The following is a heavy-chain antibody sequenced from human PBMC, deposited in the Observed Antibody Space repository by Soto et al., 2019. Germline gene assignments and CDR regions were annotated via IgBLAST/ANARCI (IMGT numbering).Heavy chain of an antibody. D-gene: IGHD2-2*01. CDR2: IYYSGST. V-gene: IGHV4-39*01. CDR3: ARLFFAGDIVVVPAATRHGFDP. J-gene: IGHJ5*02. Sequence: SETLSLTCTVSGGSISSSSYYWGWIRQPPGKGLEWIGSIYYSGSTYYNPSLKSRVTISVDTSKNQFSLKLSSVTAADTAVYYCARLFFAGDIVVVPAATRHGFDPWGQGTLVTVSS. CDR1: GGSISSSSYY.